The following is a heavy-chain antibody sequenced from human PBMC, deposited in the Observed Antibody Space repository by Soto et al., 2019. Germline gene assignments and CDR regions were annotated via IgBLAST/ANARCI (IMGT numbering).Heavy chain of an antibody. Sequence: SVKVSCKASGGTFSSYAISWVRQAPGQGLEWMGGIIPIFGTANYAQKFQGRVTITADESTSTAYMELSSLRSEDTAVYYCAREGAAAEVGWFDPWGQGTLVTVSS. V-gene: IGHV1-69*13. D-gene: IGHD6-13*01. CDR3: AREGAAAEVGWFDP. CDR1: GGTFSSYA. J-gene: IGHJ5*02. CDR2: IIPIFGTA.